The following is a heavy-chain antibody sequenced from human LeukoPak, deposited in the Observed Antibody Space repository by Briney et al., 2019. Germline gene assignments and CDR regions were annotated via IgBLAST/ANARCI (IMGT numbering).Heavy chain of an antibody. CDR3: ARGPSGGDDFYSYYYMDV. CDR2: IESSGST. Sequence: SETLSLTCTVYGGSFSGYYWSWIRQAAGKGLEWIGRIESSGSTDYNASLKSRVTMSVDTSKNQFSLKLRSVTAADTAVYYCARGPSGGDDFYSYYYMDVWGMGTTVTISS. D-gene: IGHD3-16*01. V-gene: IGHV4-4*07. J-gene: IGHJ6*03. CDR1: GGSFSGYY.